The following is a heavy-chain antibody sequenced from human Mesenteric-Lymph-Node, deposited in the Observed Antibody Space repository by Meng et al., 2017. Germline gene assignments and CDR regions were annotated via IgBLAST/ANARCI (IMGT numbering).Heavy chain of an antibody. V-gene: IGHV6-1*01. CDR1: GDSVSSKSAA. J-gene: IGHJ4*01. CDR2: TFYRSKWKS. Sequence: LRLSCAISGDSVSSKSAAWNWIRPSPSRGLEWLGRTFYRSKWKSEYPLPLKSRLTIYPDTSKNQISLHLNSVTPDDTAVYYCVRDLSTNPSLTFDYWGHGTLVTVSS. CDR3: VRDLSTNPSLTFDY. D-gene: IGHD4/OR15-4a*01.